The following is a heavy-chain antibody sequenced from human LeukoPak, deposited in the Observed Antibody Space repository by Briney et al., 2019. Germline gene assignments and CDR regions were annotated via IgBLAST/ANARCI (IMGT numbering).Heavy chain of an antibody. CDR3: ARDKTYYDILTGYYDY. D-gene: IGHD3-9*01. J-gene: IGHJ4*02. CDR2: INPNSGGT. Sequence: GASVKVSCKATGYTFTSYGISWVRQAPGQGLEWMGWINPNSGGTNYAQKFQGRVTMTRGTSISTAYMELSRLRSDDTAVYYCARDKTYYDILTGYYDYWGQGTLVTVSS. CDR1: GYTFTSYG. V-gene: IGHV1-2*02.